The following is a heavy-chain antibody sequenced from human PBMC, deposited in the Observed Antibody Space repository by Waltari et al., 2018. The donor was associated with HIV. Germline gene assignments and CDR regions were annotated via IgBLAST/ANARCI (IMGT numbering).Heavy chain of an antibody. J-gene: IGHJ4*02. V-gene: IGHV3-21*01. D-gene: IGHD5-12*01. Sequence: EVQLVESGGGLVKPGGSLRLSCAASGFTFSPYSMNWVRQAPGKGLEWVSSISISSTYIYYADSVKGRFTISRDNAKNSLYLQMNSLRAEDTAVYYCARGRDIVATWRDYFDYWGQGTLVTVSS. CDR3: ARGRDIVATWRDYFDY. CDR2: ISISSTYI. CDR1: GFTFSPYS.